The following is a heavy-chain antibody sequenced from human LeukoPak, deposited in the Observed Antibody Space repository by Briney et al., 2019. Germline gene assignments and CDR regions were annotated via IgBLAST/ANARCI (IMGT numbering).Heavy chain of an antibody. D-gene: IGHD6-13*01. CDR3: ARDYSSGWYWFDP. CDR1: GGTFSSYA. CDR2: MIPIFGTA. Sequence: GSSVKVSCKASGGTFSSYAISWVRQAPGQGLEWMGRMIPIFGTANYAQKFQGRVTITTDESTSTAYMELSSLRSEDTAVYYCARDYSSGWYWFDPWGQGTLVTVSS. V-gene: IGHV1-69*05. J-gene: IGHJ5*02.